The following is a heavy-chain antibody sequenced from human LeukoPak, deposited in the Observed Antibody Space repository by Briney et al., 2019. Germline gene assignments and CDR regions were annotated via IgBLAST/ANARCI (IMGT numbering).Heavy chain of an antibody. Sequence: GGTLTLSCAASRFTFSSHAMNWLRQAPGKGLEWVSYISSSGSTIYYADSVKGRFTISRDNAKNSLYLQMNSLRAEDTAVYYCARDDGYSYGVDYWGQGTLVTVFS. V-gene: IGHV3-48*03. CDR1: RFTFSSHA. CDR3: ARDDGYSYGVDY. CDR2: ISSSGSTI. D-gene: IGHD5-18*01. J-gene: IGHJ4*02.